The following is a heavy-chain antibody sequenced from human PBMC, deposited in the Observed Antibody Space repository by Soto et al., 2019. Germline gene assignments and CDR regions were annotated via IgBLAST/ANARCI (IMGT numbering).Heavy chain of an antibody. D-gene: IGHD3-22*01. CDR1: GFTFKTHA. V-gene: IGHV3-30*04. Sequence: QVRLVESGGGAVQPGRSLRLSCAASGFTFKTHAMHWVRQAPGKGLEWVAVISSDGNDEYYADSVKGRFTISRDNSENTLYLQMNSLTADDMAIYRCARGSLQWVYDLDFWGQGTLVTVSS. CDR2: ISSDGNDE. J-gene: IGHJ4*02. CDR3: ARGSLQWVYDLDF.